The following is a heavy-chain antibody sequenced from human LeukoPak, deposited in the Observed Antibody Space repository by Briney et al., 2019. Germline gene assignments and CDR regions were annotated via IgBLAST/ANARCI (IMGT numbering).Heavy chain of an antibody. D-gene: IGHD2-2*02. CDR3: AGWTDCSSTSCYIYADY. CDR2: IYYSGST. J-gene: IGHJ4*02. Sequence: SETLSLTCTVSGGSISSGGYYWSWIRQHPGKGLEWIGYIYYSGSTYYNPSLKSRVTISVDTSKNQFSLKLSSVTAADTAVYYCAGWTDCSSTSCYIYADYWGQGTLVTVSS. CDR1: GGSISSGGYY. V-gene: IGHV4-31*03.